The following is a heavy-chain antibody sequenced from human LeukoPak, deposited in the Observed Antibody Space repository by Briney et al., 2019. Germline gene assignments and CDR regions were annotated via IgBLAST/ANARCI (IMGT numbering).Heavy chain of an antibody. CDR1: GYTFTSYA. CDR2: INTNTGNL. V-gene: IGHV7-4-1*02. Sequence: GASVKVSCKASGYTFTSYAMNWVRQAPGQGLEWMGWINTNTGNLTYAQGFTGRFVFSLDTSVSTAYLQISSLKAEDTAVYYCARGPVDILTGYYKQHDYWGQGTLVTVSS. J-gene: IGHJ4*02. CDR3: ARGPVDILTGYYKQHDY. D-gene: IGHD3-9*01.